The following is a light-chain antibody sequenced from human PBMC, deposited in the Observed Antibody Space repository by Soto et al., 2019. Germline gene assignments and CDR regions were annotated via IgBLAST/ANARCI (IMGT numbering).Light chain of an antibody. CDR3: QQYNSYSPT. V-gene: IGKV1-5*03. J-gene: IGKJ1*01. Sequence: DIQMTQSPSTLSGSVGDRVTLTCRASQTISSWLAWYQQKEGKAPNILIYKASRLESGVPSRFRGSGSETEFTLTISRLQPGDSETYYCQQYNSYSPTFGQGTKVDIK. CDR2: KAS. CDR1: QTISSW.